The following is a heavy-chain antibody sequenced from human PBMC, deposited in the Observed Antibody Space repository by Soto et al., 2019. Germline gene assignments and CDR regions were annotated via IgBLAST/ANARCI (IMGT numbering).Heavy chain of an antibody. CDR2: ISGNGGTT. Sequence: EVQLLESGGGLVQPGGSLRLSCSASGFTFSIYAMSCVRQAPGKGLEWVSAISGNGGTTYYADSVKGRFTISRDNSKNTLYLQMNSLRAEDTAVYYCAKESAMIAEYWGQGTLVTVSS. J-gene: IGHJ4*02. V-gene: IGHV3-23*01. CDR1: GFTFSIYA. D-gene: IGHD3-22*01. CDR3: AKESAMIAEY.